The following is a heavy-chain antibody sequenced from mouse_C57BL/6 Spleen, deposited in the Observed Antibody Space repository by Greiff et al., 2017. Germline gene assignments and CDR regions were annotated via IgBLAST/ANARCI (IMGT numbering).Heavy chain of an antibody. V-gene: IGHV5-17*01. D-gene: IGHD1-1*01. CDR1: GFTFSDYG. Sequence: EVHLVESGGGLVKPGGSLKLSCAASGFTFSDYGMHWVRQAPEKGLEWVAYISSGSSTIYYADTVKGRFTISRDNAKNTLFLQMTSLRSEDTAMYYCARGITTSFMDYWGQGTSVTVSS. J-gene: IGHJ4*01. CDR3: ARGITTSFMDY. CDR2: ISSGSSTI.